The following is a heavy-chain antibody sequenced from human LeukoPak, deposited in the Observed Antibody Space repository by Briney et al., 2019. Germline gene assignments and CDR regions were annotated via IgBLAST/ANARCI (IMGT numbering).Heavy chain of an antibody. V-gene: IGHV5-51*01. CDR1: GYSFTSYW. D-gene: IGHD3-9*01. J-gene: IGHJ5*02. Sequence: PGESLKISCKGSGYSFTSYWIGWVRQMPGKGLGWMGIIYPDDSDTRYSPSFQGQVTISADKSISTAYLQWSSLKASDTAIYYCARHFRSRYDILTGEFDPWGQGTLVTVSS. CDR2: IYPDDSDT. CDR3: ARHFRSRYDILTGEFDP.